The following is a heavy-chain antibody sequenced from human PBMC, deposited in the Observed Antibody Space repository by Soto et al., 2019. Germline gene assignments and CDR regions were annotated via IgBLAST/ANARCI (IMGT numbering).Heavy chain of an antibody. D-gene: IGHD2-15*01. Sequence: EVQLEESGGGLVQPGGSLRVSCAASGFTFSRFWMHWVRQAPGMGLVWVSRISSDGSDTNYADSVKGRFTISRDNAKNPLYLKMNSLRAEDTAVYYCARGAGSCTGRSSTHRYFYGMDVWGQGTTVTASS. CDR2: ISSDGSDT. CDR3: ARGAGSCTGRSSTHRYFYGMDV. V-gene: IGHV3-74*01. J-gene: IGHJ6*02. CDR1: GFTFSRFW.